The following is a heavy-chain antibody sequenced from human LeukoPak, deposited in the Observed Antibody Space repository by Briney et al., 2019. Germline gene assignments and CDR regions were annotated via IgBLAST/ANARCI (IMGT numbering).Heavy chain of an antibody. D-gene: IGHD6-19*01. CDR1: GFTFRTYA. Sequence: GGSLRLSCAASGFTFRTYAMSWFRQAPGKGLEWVGFIRSKAYGGTTEYAASVKGRFTISRDDSKSIAYLQMNSLKTEDTAVYYCTRDAVGAALWGQGTLVTVSS. CDR2: IRSKAYGGTT. J-gene: IGHJ4*02. CDR3: TRDAVGAAL. V-gene: IGHV3-49*03.